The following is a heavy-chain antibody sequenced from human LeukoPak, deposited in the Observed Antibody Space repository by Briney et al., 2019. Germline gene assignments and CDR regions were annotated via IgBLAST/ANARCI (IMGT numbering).Heavy chain of an antibody. CDR1: GFTFGSYS. D-gene: IGHD4-11*01. Sequence: PGGSLRLSCAASGFTFGSYSMNWVRQAPGKGLEWVSSISSSSSYIYYADSVKGRFTISRDNAKNSLYLQMNSLRAEDTALYYCARVRERDSNYVSYFDYWGQGTLVTVSS. V-gene: IGHV3-21*04. CDR2: ISSSSSYI. CDR3: ARVRERDSNYVSYFDY. J-gene: IGHJ4*02.